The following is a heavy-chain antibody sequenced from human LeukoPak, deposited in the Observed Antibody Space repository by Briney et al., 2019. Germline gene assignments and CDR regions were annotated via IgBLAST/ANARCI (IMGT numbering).Heavy chain of an antibody. Sequence: GGSLRLSCAASGFTFSSYGMHWVRQAPGKGLEWVAVIWYDGSNKYYADSVKGRFTISRDDSKNTVYLQMSSLRAEDTAVYFCAKGSYNSGWPGYWGQGTPVTVSS. V-gene: IGHV3-33*06. J-gene: IGHJ4*02. CDR2: IWYDGSNK. CDR3: AKGSYNSGWPGY. D-gene: IGHD6-19*01. CDR1: GFTFSSYG.